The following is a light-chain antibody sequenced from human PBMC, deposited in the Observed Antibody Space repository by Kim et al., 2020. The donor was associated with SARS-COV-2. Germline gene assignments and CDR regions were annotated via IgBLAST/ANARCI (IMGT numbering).Light chain of an antibody. J-gene: IGKJ1*01. CDR3: QQYGTSWT. CDR1: QSARTTY. Sequence: EIVLTQSPGTLSLSPGERATLSCRASQSARTTYLAWYQQKPGQAPRLLIYGASSRATGIPDRFSGSGSGTDFTLTISRLEPEDFAVYYCQQYGTSWTFGQGTKVDIK. V-gene: IGKV3-20*01. CDR2: GAS.